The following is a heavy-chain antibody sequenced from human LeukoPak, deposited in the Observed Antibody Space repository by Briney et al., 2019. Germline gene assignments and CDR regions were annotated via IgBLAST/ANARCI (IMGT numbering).Heavy chain of an antibody. Sequence: GGSLRLSCAASGFTFSSYSMNGVRQAPGKGLEWGSYISSSSSTIYYADSVKGRFTIPRDIAKNSLYLQMNRLRAEDTAVYYCARGPNSSGYYSHPFDYWGQGTLVTVSS. CDR1: GFTFSSYS. V-gene: IGHV3-48*01. J-gene: IGHJ4*02. CDR2: ISSSSSTI. D-gene: IGHD3-22*01. CDR3: ARGPNSSGYYSHPFDY.